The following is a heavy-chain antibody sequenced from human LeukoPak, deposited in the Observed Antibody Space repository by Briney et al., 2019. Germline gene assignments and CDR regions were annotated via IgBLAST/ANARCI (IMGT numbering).Heavy chain of an antibody. CDR1: GFTFSSYW. V-gene: IGHV3-7*01. J-gene: IGHJ4*02. Sequence: GGSLRLSCAAAGFTFSSYWMSRVRQAPGKGLEWVANIKQDGSEKYYVDSMKGRFTISRDNAKNSLYLQMNSLRAEDTAVYYCARGKYYYDSTGYYPGGDYWGQGTLVTVSP. CDR3: ARGKYYYDSTGYYPGGDY. D-gene: IGHD3-22*01. CDR2: IKQDGSEK.